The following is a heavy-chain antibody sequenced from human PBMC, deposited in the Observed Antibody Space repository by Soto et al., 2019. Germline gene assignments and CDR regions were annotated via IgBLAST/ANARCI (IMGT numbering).Heavy chain of an antibody. CDR1: GYSFTSYW. V-gene: IGHV5-51*01. J-gene: IGHJ4*02. Sequence: PGESLKISCQGSGYSFTSYWIGWVRQMPGKGLEWMGIIYPGDSDTRYSPSFQGQVTISADKSISTAYLQWSSLKASHTAMYYCARLRFSSSSHFDCWGQGTLVTVSS. CDR2: IYPGDSDT. D-gene: IGHD6-6*01. CDR3: ARLRFSSSSHFDC.